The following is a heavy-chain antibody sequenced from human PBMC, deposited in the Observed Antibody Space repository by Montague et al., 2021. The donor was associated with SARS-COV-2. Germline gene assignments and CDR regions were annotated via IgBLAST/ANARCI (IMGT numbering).Heavy chain of an antibody. CDR3: ARGVEWLLFNVFDY. Sequence: SLRLSCAASGFTVSCYSLNWIRQAPGKGLEWVSSISSSSSYLYYTYSXXVLFTISRDNAKNSLYLQMNNLRAEDTAVYYCARGVEWLLFNVFDYWGQGTLVTVSS. J-gene: IGHJ4*02. CDR2: ISSSSSYL. V-gene: IGHV3-21*01. D-gene: IGHD3-3*01. CDR1: GFTVSCYS.